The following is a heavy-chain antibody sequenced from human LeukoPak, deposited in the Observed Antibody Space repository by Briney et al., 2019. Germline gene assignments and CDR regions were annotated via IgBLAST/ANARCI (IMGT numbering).Heavy chain of an antibody. V-gene: IGHV1-69*13. J-gene: IGHJ6*02. CDR1: GGTFSSYA. CDR3: ARDKWFGESSYYYYGMDV. Sequence: SVKVSCKASGGTFSSYAISWVRQAPGQGLEWMGGIIPIFGTANYAQKFQGRVTITADESTSTAYMELSSLRSEDTAVYYCARDKWFGESSYYYYGMDVWGQGTTVTVSS. D-gene: IGHD3-10*01. CDR2: IIPIFGTA.